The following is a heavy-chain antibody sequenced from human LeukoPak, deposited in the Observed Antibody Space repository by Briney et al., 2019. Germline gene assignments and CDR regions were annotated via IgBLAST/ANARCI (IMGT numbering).Heavy chain of an antibody. CDR2: IYYSGST. D-gene: IGHD4-11*01. CDR1: GGSISSHY. V-gene: IGHV4-59*11. CDR3: ARETSAVTTRSYYYYYYMDV. Sequence: SETLSLTCTVSGGSISSHYWSWIRQPPGKGLEWIGYIYYSGSTNYNPSLQSRVTISVDTSKNQFSLKLSSVTAADTAVYYCARETSAVTTRSYYYYYYMDVWGKGTTVTVSS. J-gene: IGHJ6*03.